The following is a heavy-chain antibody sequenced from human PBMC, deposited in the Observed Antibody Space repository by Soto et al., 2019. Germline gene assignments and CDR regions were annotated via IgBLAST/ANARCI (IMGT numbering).Heavy chain of an antibody. J-gene: IGHJ6*02. V-gene: IGHV5-10-1*01. Sequence: GESLKISCKGSGYSFTSYWISWVRQMPGKGLEWMGRIDPSDSYTNYSPSFQGHVTISADKSISTAYLQWSSLKASETAIYYCDRNPRTGGNYYYGMDVWGQGTTVTVSS. CDR3: DRNPRTGGNYYYGMDV. CDR1: GYSFTSYW. CDR2: IDPSDSYT.